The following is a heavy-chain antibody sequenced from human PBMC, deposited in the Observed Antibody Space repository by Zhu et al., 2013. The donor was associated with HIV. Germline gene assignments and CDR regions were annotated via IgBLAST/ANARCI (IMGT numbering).Heavy chain of an antibody. D-gene: IGHD1-26*01. CDR1: GYTFTGYF. V-gene: IGHV1-2*02. J-gene: IGHJ6*03. CDR3: ARDVGIVGAMVTRATYYYYMDV. Sequence: QVQLVQSGAEVKKPGASVKVSCKASGYTFTGYFMHWVRQAPRQGLEWMGWINPNSGGTNYAQKFQGRVTMTRDTSISTAYMELSRLRSDDTAVYYCARDVGIVGAMVTRATYYYYMDVWGKGPRSPSP. CDR2: INPNSGGT.